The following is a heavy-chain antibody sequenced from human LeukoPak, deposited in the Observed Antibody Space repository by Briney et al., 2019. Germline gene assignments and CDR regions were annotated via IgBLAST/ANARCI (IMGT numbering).Heavy chain of an antibody. CDR3: ARRGSYLDY. D-gene: IGHD1-26*01. J-gene: IGHJ4*02. CDR2: ISYDGSNK. CDR1: GFTFSSYA. V-gene: IGHV3-30*01. Sequence: GGSLRLSCAASGFTFSSYAMHWVRQAPGKGLEWVAVISYDGSNKYYADSVKGRFTISRDNSKNTLYLQMNSLRAEDTAVYYCARRGSYLDYWGQGTLVTVSS.